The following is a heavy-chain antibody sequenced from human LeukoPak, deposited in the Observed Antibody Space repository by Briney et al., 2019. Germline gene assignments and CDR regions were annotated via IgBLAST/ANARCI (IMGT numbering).Heavy chain of an antibody. J-gene: IGHJ3*02. D-gene: IGHD2-21*02. CDR3: ARALGMVDCGSDCYYNDAFDI. CDR1: GGTFSSYA. CDR2: IIPIFGTA. V-gene: IGHV1-69*06. Sequence: ASVKVSCKASGGTFSSYAISWVRQAPGQGLEWMGGIIPIFGTANYAQKFQGRVTITADKSTSTAYMELSSLRSEDTAVYYCARALGMVDCGSDCYYNDAFDIWGQGTMVTVSS.